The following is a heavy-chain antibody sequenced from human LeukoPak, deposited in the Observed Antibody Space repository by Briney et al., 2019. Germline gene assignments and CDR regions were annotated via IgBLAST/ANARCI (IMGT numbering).Heavy chain of an antibody. CDR1: GGTFSSYA. D-gene: IGHD3-3*01. CDR2: IIPIFGIA. CDR3: ARDDHGVHPYYYGMDV. J-gene: IGHJ6*02. V-gene: IGHV1-69*04. Sequence: AASVTVSCKASGGTFSSYAISWVRQAPGQGLEWMGRIIPIFGIANYAQKFQGRVTITADKPTSTAYMELSSLRSEDTAVYYRARDDHGVHPYYYGMDVWGQGTTVTVSS.